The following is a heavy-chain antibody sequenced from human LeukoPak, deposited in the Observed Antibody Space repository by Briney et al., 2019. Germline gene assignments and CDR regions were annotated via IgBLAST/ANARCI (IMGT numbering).Heavy chain of an antibody. CDR3: ARPIVGATSSGGLFYYGMDV. J-gene: IGHJ6*02. V-gene: IGHV4-59*08. CDR1: GGSISSYY. Sequence: PSETLSLTCTVSGGSISSYYWSWIRQPPGKGLEWIGYIYYSGSTNYNPSLKSRVTISVDTSKNQFSLKLSSVTAADTAAYYCARPIVGATSSGGLFYYGMDVWGQGTTVTVSS. CDR2: IYYSGST. D-gene: IGHD1-26*01.